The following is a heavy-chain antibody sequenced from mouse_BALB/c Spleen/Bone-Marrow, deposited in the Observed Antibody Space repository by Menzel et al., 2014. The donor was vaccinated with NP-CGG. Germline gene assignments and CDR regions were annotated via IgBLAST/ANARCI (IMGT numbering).Heavy chain of an antibody. CDR2: INNNGGST. CDR3: ARDHVVGY. Sequence: EVKLMESGGGLVQPGGPLKLSCAASGFTFSTYGMSWVRQTQDKRLELVASINNNGGSTYYPDSVKGRFTISRDNAKNTLYLQMSSLKSEDTAMYYCARDHVVGYWGQGTLVTVSA. V-gene: IGHV5-6-3*01. CDR1: GFTFSTYG. J-gene: IGHJ3*01.